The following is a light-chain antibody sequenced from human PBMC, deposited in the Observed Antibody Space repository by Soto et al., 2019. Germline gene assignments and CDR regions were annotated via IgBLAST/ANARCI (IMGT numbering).Light chain of an antibody. CDR1: DSDVGTNS. V-gene: IGLV1-44*01. CDR2: INS. J-gene: IGLJ1*01. Sequence: QSALPQPPSASGAPGQRVVISCSGSDSDVGTNSVNWYQQVPGAAPKLLIYINSRRPAGVPDRFSGSKSGTSASLAISGLRSEDEADYYCAAWDDTLPGYVFGSGTKVTVL. CDR3: AAWDDTLPGYV.